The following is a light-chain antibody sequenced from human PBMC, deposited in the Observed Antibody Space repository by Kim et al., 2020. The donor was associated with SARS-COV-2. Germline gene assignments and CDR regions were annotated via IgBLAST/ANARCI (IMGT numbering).Light chain of an antibody. J-gene: IGLJ2*01. Sequence: QSALTQPASVSGSPGQSITISCTGTSSDVGDYNYVSWHQQLPGKAPKLMIYDVSNRPSGVSNRFSGSKSGNTASLTISGLQAEDEADYYCSSYTSSSTVVFGGGTQLTVL. CDR3: SSYTSSSTVV. CDR2: DVS. CDR1: SSDVGDYNY. V-gene: IGLV2-14*03.